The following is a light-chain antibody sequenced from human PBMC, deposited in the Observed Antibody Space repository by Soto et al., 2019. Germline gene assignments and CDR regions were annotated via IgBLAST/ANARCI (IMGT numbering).Light chain of an antibody. V-gene: IGKV1-5*03. Sequence: IQMTQTPSTLSGSVGDRVTITCRASQTISSWLAWYQQKPGKAPKLLIYKASTLKSGVPSRFSGSGSGTEFTLTISSLQPDDFATYYCQQAYSFPITFGQGTRLEI. J-gene: IGKJ5*01. CDR2: KAS. CDR3: QQAYSFPIT. CDR1: QTISSW.